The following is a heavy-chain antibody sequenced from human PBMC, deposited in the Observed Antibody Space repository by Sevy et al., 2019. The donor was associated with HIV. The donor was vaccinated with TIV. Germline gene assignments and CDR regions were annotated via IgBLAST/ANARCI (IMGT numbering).Heavy chain of an antibody. CDR2: IRYDGINK. V-gene: IGHV3-30*02. Sequence: GGSLILSCAASGFRFNNFGMYWVRQAPGKGLEGVAFIRYDGINKYYVDSVKGRSTISRDNSKDTLYLEMKSLRLEDTAIYYCAKGGSGGIDHYGMDVWGQGTTVTVSS. D-gene: IGHD6-25*01. CDR1: GFRFNNFG. CDR3: AKGGSGGIDHYGMDV. J-gene: IGHJ6*02.